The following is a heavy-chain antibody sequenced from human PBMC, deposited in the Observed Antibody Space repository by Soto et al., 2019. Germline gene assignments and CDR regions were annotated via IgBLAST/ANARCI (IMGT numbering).Heavy chain of an antibody. D-gene: IGHD2-8*01. Sequence: EVQMLESGGGLVQPGGSLRLSCAASGFTFSSYAMSWVRQAPGKGLEWVSAISGSDGSTFYADSVKGRFTISRDDSKNTLYLQMNSLRAEDTAVYYCAKGPGMYSDFDCWGQGTLVTASS. J-gene: IGHJ4*02. CDR3: AKGPGMYSDFDC. V-gene: IGHV3-23*01. CDR2: ISGSDGST. CDR1: GFTFSSYA.